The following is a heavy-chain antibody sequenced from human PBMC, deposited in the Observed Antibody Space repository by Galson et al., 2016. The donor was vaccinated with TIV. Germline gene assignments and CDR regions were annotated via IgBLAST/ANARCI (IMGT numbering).Heavy chain of an antibody. CDR1: GGSISSYH. CDR2: FYYSGTT. D-gene: IGHD3-10*01. Sequence: SETLSLTCTVSGGSISSYHWTWIRQTPAKGLEWIGHFYYSGTTTYNPSLRGRVSISADPSRNEFYLRMNSVTAADTAIYYCARDDSQLPLVLEMWGQGQWSP. J-gene: IGHJ3*02. V-gene: IGHV4-59*01. CDR3: ARDDSQLPLVLEM.